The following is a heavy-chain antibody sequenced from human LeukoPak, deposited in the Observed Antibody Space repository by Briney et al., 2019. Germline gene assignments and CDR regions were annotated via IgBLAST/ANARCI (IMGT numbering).Heavy chain of an antibody. CDR1: GFTFSSYW. D-gene: IGHD6-19*01. J-gene: IGHJ6*03. Sequence: GGSLRLSCAASGFTFSSYWMTWVRQAPGKGLEWVANINQDGSERHYVDSVKGRFTITRDNAENSLYLQMNSLRAEDTAVYYCARDGLAYYYYYMDVWGKGTTVTVSS. V-gene: IGHV3-7*01. CDR2: INQDGSER. CDR3: ARDGLAYYYYYMDV.